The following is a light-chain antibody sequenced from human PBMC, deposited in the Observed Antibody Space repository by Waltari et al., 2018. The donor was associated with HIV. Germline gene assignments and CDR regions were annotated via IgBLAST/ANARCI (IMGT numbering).Light chain of an antibody. V-gene: IGLV2-11*01. Sequence: QSALTQPRSVSGSPGQSVTISCTGTSSDVGGFNFVSWYQQHPGKAPKLIIYDVTTRPSGVPDRFSGSKFYNTASLTISGLQADDEADYYCCSYAGSYTLVVFGGGTKLTVL. CDR1: SSDVGGFNF. CDR3: CSYAGSYTLVV. J-gene: IGLJ2*01. CDR2: DVT.